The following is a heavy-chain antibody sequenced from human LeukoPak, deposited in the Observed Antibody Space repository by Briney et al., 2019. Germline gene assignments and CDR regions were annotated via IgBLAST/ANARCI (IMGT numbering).Heavy chain of an antibody. D-gene: IGHD3-9*01. J-gene: IGHJ3*02. Sequence: GGSLRLSCAASGFTFSSYSMNWVRQAPGKGLEWVSSISSSSSYIYYADSVKGRFTISRDNAKNSLYLQMNSLRAEDTAVYYCAREMGGYYDILTGYPDDAFDIWGQGTMVTVSS. CDR2: ISSSSSYI. CDR3: AREMGGYYDILTGYPDDAFDI. V-gene: IGHV3-21*01. CDR1: GFTFSSYS.